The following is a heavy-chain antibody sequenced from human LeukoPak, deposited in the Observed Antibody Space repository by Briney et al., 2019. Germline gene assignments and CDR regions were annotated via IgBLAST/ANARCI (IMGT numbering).Heavy chain of an antibody. V-gene: IGHV1-69*04. CDR1: GGTFSSYA. D-gene: IGHD3-10*01. Sequence: SVKVSCKASGGTFSSYAISWVRQAPGQGLEWMGRIIPILGIANYAQKFQGRVTITADKSTSTAYMELSSLRSEDTAVYYCARGGAYYYGSEPANWFDPWGQGTLVTVSS. CDR3: ARGGAYYYGSEPANWFDP. J-gene: IGHJ5*02. CDR2: IIPILGIA.